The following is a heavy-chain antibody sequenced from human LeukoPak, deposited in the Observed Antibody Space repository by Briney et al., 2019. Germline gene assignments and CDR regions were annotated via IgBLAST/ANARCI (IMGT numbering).Heavy chain of an antibody. CDR2: IDSSSTI. CDR3: AREVWELPSYYYMDV. D-gene: IGHD1-26*01. V-gene: IGHV3-48*01. Sequence: PGGSLRLSCAASGFTFSTYSMNWVRQAPGKGLEWVSYIDSSSTIYYADSVKGRFTISRDDAKNSLYLQMNSLRAEDTAVYYCAREVWELPSYYYMDVWGKGTTVTVSS. J-gene: IGHJ6*03. CDR1: GFTFSTYS.